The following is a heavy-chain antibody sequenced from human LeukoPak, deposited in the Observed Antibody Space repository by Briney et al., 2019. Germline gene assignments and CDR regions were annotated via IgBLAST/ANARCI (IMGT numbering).Heavy chain of an antibody. CDR1: GGSISSSNW. CDR2: IHHSGTT. J-gene: IGHJ4*02. CDR3: ARAFLVGYSPEEYFFDY. D-gene: IGHD2-15*01. V-gene: IGHV4-4*02. Sequence: SETLSLTCTVSGGSISSSNWWGWVRQPPGKGLECIGEIHHSGTTNYNPSLKSRVTISVDKSKNEFSLKLNSVTAADTAVYYCARAFLVGYSPEEYFFDYWGQGTLVTVST.